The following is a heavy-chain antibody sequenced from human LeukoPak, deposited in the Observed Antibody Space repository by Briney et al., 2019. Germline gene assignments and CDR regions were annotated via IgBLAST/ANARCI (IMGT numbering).Heavy chain of an antibody. J-gene: IGHJ3*02. D-gene: IGHD3-22*01. V-gene: IGHV3-20*04. CDR2: INWNGDST. CDR3: ASPSSGYHEDAFDI. Sequence: GGSLRLSCAASGFTFDDYGMSWVRQGPGTGLEWVSGINWNGDSTGYADSVKGRFTISRDNAKNSLYLQMNSLRAEDTAMYYCASPSSGYHEDAFDIWGQGTMVTVSS. CDR1: GFTFDDYG.